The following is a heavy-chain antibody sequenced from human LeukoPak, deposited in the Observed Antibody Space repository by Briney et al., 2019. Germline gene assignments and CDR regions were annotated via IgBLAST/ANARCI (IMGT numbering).Heavy chain of an antibody. CDR1: GGSFSGYY. J-gene: IGHJ4*02. V-gene: IGHV4-34*01. Sequence: LETLSLTCAVYGGSFSGYYWSWIRQPPGKGLEWIGEINHSGSTNYNPSLKSRVTISVDTSKNQFSLKLSSVTAADTAVYYCARGDRVAAADYWGQGTLVTVSS. CDR3: ARGDRVAAADY. CDR2: INHSGST. D-gene: IGHD6-13*01.